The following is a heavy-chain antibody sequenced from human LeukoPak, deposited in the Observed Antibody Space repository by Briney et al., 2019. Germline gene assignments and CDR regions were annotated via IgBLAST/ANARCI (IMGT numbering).Heavy chain of an antibody. Sequence: ASVKVSCKASGYTFTSYYTHWVRQAPGQGLEWMGIINPSGGSTSYAQKLQGRVTMTTDTSTSTAYMELRSLRSDDTAVYYCARADYDFWSGYYFAFYYYGMDVWGQGTTVTVSS. CDR1: GYTFTSYY. CDR3: ARADYDFWSGYYFAFYYYGMDV. J-gene: IGHJ6*02. D-gene: IGHD3-3*01. V-gene: IGHV1-46*01. CDR2: INPSGGST.